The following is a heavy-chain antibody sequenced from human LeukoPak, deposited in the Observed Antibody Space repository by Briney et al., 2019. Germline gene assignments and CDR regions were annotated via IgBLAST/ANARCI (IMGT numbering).Heavy chain of an antibody. V-gene: IGHV3-21*01. J-gene: IGHJ4*02. CDR3: ASEGRGWYCLES. CDR1: GDTFSGHT. Sequence: GGSLRLSCAASGDTFSGHTMNWLRQAPGKGLEWLSSIDGSGIYIYYAESVKGRFISSRDNAKGSLYLQMNSLRAEDTAVYYCASEGRGWYCLESWGQGTLVTVSS. D-gene: IGHD6-19*01. CDR2: IDGSGIYI.